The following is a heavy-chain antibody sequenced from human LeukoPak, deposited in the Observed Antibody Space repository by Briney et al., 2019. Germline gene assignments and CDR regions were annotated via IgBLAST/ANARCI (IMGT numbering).Heavy chain of an antibody. CDR2: IIPILGIA. V-gene: IGHV1-69*04. D-gene: IGHD3-22*01. Sequence: SVKVSCKASGGTFSSYAISWVRQAPGQGLEWKGRIIPILGIANYAQKFQGRVTITADKSTSTAYMELSSLRSEDTAVYYCARLYDRDVWGQGTTVTVSS. J-gene: IGHJ6*02. CDR3: ARLYDRDV. CDR1: GGTFSSYA.